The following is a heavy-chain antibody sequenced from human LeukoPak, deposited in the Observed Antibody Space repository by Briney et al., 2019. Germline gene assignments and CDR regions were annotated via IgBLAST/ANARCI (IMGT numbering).Heavy chain of an antibody. V-gene: IGHV3-23*01. J-gene: IGHJ4*02. CDR1: GFTFSSYA. Sequence: GGSLRLSCAASGFTFSSYAMSWVRQAPGKGLEWVSGISGTGGNTYYADSVKGRFTISRDNAKNSLYLQMNSLRAEDTAVYYCARDSYYDSSGTRDYWGQGTLVTVSS. D-gene: IGHD3-22*01. CDR3: ARDSYYDSSGTRDY. CDR2: ISGTGGNT.